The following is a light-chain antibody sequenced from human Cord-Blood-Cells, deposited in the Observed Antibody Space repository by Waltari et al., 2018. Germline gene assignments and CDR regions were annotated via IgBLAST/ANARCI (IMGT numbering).Light chain of an antibody. V-gene: IGKV3-15*01. J-gene: IGKJ1*01. Sequence: EIVMTPSPATLSVSPGERATSSCRASQSVSSNLAWYQQKPGQAHRLLIYGAATRATGIPARFSGSGSGTEFTLTISSLQSEDFAVYYCQQYNNWPPWTFGQGTKVEIK. CDR1: QSVSSN. CDR2: GAA. CDR3: QQYNNWPPWT.